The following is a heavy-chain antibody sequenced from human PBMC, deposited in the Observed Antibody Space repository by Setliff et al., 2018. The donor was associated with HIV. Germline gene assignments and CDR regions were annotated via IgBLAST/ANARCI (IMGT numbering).Heavy chain of an antibody. J-gene: IGHJ4*02. D-gene: IGHD6-13*01. CDR1: GDSVSSNSAA. CDR2: TYYRSKWNT. CDR3: ARSITTAGTVFDY. V-gene: IGHV6-1*01. Sequence: QTLSLTCAISGDSVSSNSAAWNWIRQSPSRGLEWLGRTYYRSKWNTDYAVSVESRITINPDTSKNQLSLQLHSVTPEDTAVYYCARSITTAGTVFDYWGQGTLVTVSS.